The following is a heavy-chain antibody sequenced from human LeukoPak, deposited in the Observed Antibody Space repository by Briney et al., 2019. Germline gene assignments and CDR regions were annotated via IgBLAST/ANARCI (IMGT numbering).Heavy chain of an antibody. V-gene: IGHV4-34*01. Sequence: SETLSLTXAVYGGSFSGYYWSWIRQPPGKGLEWIGEINHSGSTNYNPSLKSRVTISVDTSKNQFSLKLSSVTAADTAVYYCARDRITIFGVVIMGFDYWGQGTLVTVSS. CDR3: ARDRITIFGVVIMGFDY. J-gene: IGHJ4*02. D-gene: IGHD3-3*01. CDR1: GGSFSGYY. CDR2: INHSGST.